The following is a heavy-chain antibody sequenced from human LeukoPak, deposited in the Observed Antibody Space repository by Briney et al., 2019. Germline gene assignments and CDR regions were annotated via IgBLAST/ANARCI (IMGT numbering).Heavy chain of an antibody. CDR1: GYTFTSYD. Sequence: ASVKVSCKASGYTFTSYDINWVRQATGQGLEWMGWMNPNSGNTGYAQKFQGRVTITRNTSISTAYMELSSLRSEDTAVYYCARGLDCSGGSCYFYYYYYYMDVWGKGTTVTVSS. CDR3: ARGLDCSGGSCYFYYYYYYMDV. V-gene: IGHV1-8*03. CDR2: MNPNSGNT. D-gene: IGHD2-15*01. J-gene: IGHJ6*03.